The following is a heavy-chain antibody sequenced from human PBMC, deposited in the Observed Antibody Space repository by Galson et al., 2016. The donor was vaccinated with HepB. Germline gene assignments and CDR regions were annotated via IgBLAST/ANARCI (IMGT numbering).Heavy chain of an antibody. D-gene: IGHD5-12*01. CDR3: ARESSGYDYDFDI. Sequence: SLRLSCAASGFTFSRYTLNWVRRAPGKGLEWVSSISSSSTYIYYAASMKGRFTISRDNAKKSLYLQISSLRVEDTAVYYCARESSGYDYDFDIWGQGTMVTVSS. V-gene: IGHV3-21*01. CDR2: ISSSSTYI. J-gene: IGHJ3*02. CDR1: GFTFSRYT.